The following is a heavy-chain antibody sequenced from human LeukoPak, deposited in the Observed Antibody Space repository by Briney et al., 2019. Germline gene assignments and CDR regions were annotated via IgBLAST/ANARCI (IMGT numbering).Heavy chain of an antibody. CDR3: ARLGGYYDSSAK. CDR2: INHSGST. D-gene: IGHD3-22*01. CDR1: GGSFSGYY. Sequence: SETLSLTCAVYGGSFSGYYWNWIRQPPGKGLEWIGEINHSGSTNYNPSLKSRVTISVDTSKNQFSLKLSSVTAADTAVYYCARLGGYYDSSAKWGQGTLVTVSS. V-gene: IGHV4-34*01. J-gene: IGHJ4*02.